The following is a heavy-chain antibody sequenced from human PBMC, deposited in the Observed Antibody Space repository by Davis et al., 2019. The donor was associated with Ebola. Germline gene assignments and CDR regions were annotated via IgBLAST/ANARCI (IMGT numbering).Heavy chain of an antibody. CDR3: AREGYQLPHNFDY. D-gene: IGHD2-2*01. CDR2: IIPIFGTA. J-gene: IGHJ4*02. Sequence: SVKVSCKASGGTFSSYAISWVRQAPGQGLEWMGGIIPIFGTANYAQKFQGRVTITADESTSTAYMELSSLRSEDTAVYYCAREGYQLPHNFDYWGQGTLVTVSS. V-gene: IGHV1-69*13. CDR1: GGTFSSYA.